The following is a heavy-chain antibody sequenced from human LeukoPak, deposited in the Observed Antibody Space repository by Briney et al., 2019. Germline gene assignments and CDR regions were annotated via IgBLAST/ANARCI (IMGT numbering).Heavy chain of an antibody. J-gene: IGHJ4*02. CDR3: AKSDLHIAVAGRAGDY. V-gene: IGHV3-23*01. D-gene: IGHD6-19*01. Sequence: RAGGSLRLSCAASGFTFSSYAMSWVRQAPGKGLEWVSAISGSGGSTYYADSVKGRFTISRDNSKNTLYLQMNSLRAEDTAVYYCAKSDLHIAVAGRAGDYWGQGTLVTVSS. CDR2: ISGSGGST. CDR1: GFTFSSYA.